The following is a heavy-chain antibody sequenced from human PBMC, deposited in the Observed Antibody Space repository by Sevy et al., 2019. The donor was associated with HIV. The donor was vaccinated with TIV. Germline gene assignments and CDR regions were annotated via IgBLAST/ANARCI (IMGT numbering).Heavy chain of an antibody. D-gene: IGHD6-13*01. CDR2: ISYDGSNK. V-gene: IGHV3-30*18. Sequence: GGSLRLSCAASGFTFSSYGMHWVRQAPGKGLEWVAVISYDGSNKYYAYSVKGRFTISRDNSKNTLYLQMNSLRAEDTAVYYCAKGEQQLVDYWGQGTLVTVSS. CDR1: GFTFSSYG. CDR3: AKGEQQLVDY. J-gene: IGHJ4*02.